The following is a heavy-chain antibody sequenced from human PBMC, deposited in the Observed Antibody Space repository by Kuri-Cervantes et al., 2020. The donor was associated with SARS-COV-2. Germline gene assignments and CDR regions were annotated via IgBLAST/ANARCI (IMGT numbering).Heavy chain of an antibody. J-gene: IGHJ3*02. CDR3: ARRTARGGAFDI. V-gene: IGHV3-21*01. Sequence: GGSLRLSCAASRFTFSNYTMNWVRQAPGKGLEWVSSIGRSSSCLYCADSLKGRFTISRDNAKNSLYLQMNSLRAEDTAVYYCARRTARGGAFDIWGQGTMVTVSS. CDR1: RFTFSNYT. CDR2: IGRSSSCL. D-gene: IGHD6-6*01.